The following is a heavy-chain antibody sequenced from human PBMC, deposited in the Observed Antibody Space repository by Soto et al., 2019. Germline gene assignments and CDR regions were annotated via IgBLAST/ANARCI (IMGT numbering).Heavy chain of an antibody. V-gene: IGHV3-15*01. J-gene: IGHJ4*02. CDR2: IKSRVDGGTT. D-gene: IGHD5-12*01. CDR3: AKDRGYSSAWRFGN. CDR1: GFAFSNAW. Sequence: GGSLRLSCAASGFAFSNAWMSWVRQAPGKGLEWVGRIKSRVDGGTTDYAAPVKGRFTISRDNSKNTLYLQMNSLRADDTAVYYCAKDRGYSSAWRFGNWGQGTLVTVSS.